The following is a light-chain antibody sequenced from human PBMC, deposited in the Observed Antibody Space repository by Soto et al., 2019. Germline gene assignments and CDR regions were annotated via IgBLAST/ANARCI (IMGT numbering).Light chain of an antibody. J-gene: IGLJ2*01. CDR1: NIGSIR. CDR2: DDS. V-gene: IGLV3-21*02. CDR3: QVWDSSSDHVV. Sequence: SYELTQPPSVSEAPGQTARITCGGNNIGSIRVHWYQQKPGQAPVLAVYDDSDRPSGIPERFSGSKSGNTATLTISRVEAGDEADYYCQVWDSSSDHVVFGGGTKVTGL.